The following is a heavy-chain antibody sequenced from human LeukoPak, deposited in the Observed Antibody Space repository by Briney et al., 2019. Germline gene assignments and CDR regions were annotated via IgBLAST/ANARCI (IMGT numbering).Heavy chain of an antibody. Sequence: ASLKVSCKASGYTFTSYAMHWVRQAPGQRLEWMGWINAGNGNTKYSQEFQGRVTITRDTSASTAYMELSSLRSEDMAVYYCARRFKTRDWNSWDYFDYWGQGTLVTVSS. CDR2: INAGNGNT. J-gene: IGHJ4*02. CDR1: GYTFTSYA. V-gene: IGHV1-3*03. CDR3: ARRFKTRDWNSWDYFDY. D-gene: IGHD1-7*01.